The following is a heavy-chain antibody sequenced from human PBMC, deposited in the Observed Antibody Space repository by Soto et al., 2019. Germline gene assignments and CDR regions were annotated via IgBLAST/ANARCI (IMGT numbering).Heavy chain of an antibody. D-gene: IGHD2-15*01. Sequence: GGSLRLSCAASGFTFSDYYMSWIRQAPGKGLEWVSYISSSGSTIYYADSVKGRFTISRDNAKNSLYLQMNSLRAEDTAVYYCASPPSPSECSGGSCYSGWLDYWGQGTLVTVSS. CDR2: ISSSGSTI. V-gene: IGHV3-11*01. J-gene: IGHJ4*02. CDR1: GFTFSDYY. CDR3: ASPPSPSECSGGSCYSGWLDY.